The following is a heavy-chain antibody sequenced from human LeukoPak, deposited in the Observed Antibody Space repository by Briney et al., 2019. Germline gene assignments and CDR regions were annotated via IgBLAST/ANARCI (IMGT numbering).Heavy chain of an antibody. V-gene: IGHV2-5*02. J-gene: IGHJ4*02. CDR3: ARRTYGDAYGY. D-gene: IGHD4-17*01. CDR1: GFSLSSSGVG. Sequence: SGPTLVNPTQTLTLTCTFSGFSLSSSGVGVGWIRQPPGKALECLALIYWDDDKRYSPSLKSRLTITKDTSKNRVVLTMTNMDPVDTATYYCARRTYGDAYGYWGQGTLVTVSS. CDR2: IYWDDDK.